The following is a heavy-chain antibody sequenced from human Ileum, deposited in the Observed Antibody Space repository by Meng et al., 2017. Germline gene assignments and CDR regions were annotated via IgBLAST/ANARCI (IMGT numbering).Heavy chain of an antibody. V-gene: IGHV4-4*09. CDR1: GASISSHY. CDR3: ARLLDSSDWGWFDP. CDR2: NSCRGGA. Sequence: QVQLQESGPGLVKPSETLALTCSVSGASISSHYWTWIRQPPGKGLEYIGYNSCRGGASYNPSLRSRVTMSVDTSKNQFSLNLSSVTAADTAVYYCARLLDSSDWGWFDPWGQGTLVTVSS. J-gene: IGHJ5*02. D-gene: IGHD3-22*01.